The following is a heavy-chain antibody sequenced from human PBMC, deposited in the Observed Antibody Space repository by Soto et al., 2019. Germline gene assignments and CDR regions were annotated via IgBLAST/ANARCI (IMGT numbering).Heavy chain of an antibody. V-gene: IGHV3-30*18. D-gene: IGHD6-19*01. Sequence: GGSLRLSCAASGFTFRTYGMHWVRQAPGKGLEWVAFISDDGSQKYYGDSVKGRFTISRDNSKNTLSLRMISLRTEDTSVYYCAKEAPGGWHFFDTWGQGTLVTVSS. CDR2: ISDDGSQK. J-gene: IGHJ4*02. CDR3: AKEAPGGWHFFDT. CDR1: GFTFRTYG.